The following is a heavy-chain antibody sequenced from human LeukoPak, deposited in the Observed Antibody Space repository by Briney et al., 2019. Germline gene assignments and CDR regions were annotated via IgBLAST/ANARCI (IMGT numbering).Heavy chain of an antibody. CDR1: GGSISSGAYS. D-gene: IGHD4-17*01. Sequence: PSQTLSLTCAVSGGSISSGAYSWSWIRQPPGKGLEWIGYIYHSGSTYYNPSLKSRVTISVDRSKNQFSLRLSSVTAADTAVYYCARGGDYAWFDPWGQGTLVTVSS. V-gene: IGHV4-30-2*01. CDR3: ARGGDYAWFDP. J-gene: IGHJ5*02. CDR2: IYHSGST.